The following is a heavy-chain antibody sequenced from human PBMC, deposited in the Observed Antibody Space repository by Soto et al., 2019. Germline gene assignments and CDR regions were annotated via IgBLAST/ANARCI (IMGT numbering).Heavy chain of an antibody. Sequence: QVQLVQSGAEVKKPGSSVKVSCKASGGTFSSYTISWVRQAPGQGLEWMGRIIPILGIANYAQKFQGRVTITADKSTSTAYMELSSLRSEDTAVYYCARDVIAAAGEWYYGMDVWGQGTTVTVSS. CDR3: ARDVIAAAGEWYYGMDV. CDR1: GGTFSSYT. J-gene: IGHJ6*02. CDR2: IIPILGIA. D-gene: IGHD6-13*01. V-gene: IGHV1-69*08.